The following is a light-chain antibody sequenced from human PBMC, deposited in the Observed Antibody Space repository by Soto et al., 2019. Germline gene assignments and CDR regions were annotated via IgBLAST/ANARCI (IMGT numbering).Light chain of an antibody. CDR1: ESVSNN. CDR3: HQYIQWPLT. V-gene: IGKV3-15*01. J-gene: IGKJ4*01. CDR2: GAS. Sequence: EILLTQSPATLSVSPGERATLSCRASESVSNNLAWYQQKPGQAPRLLIQGASTRATGIPGRFTGSGSGTEFTLTISSLQSEDFAVYYCHQYIQWPLTFGGGTKVEIK.